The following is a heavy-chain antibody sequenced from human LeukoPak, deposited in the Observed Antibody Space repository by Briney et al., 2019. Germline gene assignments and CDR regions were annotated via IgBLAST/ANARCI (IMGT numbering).Heavy chain of an antibody. CDR1: GFTFSSYW. Sequence: GALLLSRVAAGFTFSSYWLHWVRPAPGKGLVWVSHINNDRSYATYAESVKGRFTISRDNAKNTLFLQLNSLRAEVTAVYYCARINYEGYSWGQGTLVTVSS. V-gene: IGHV3-74*01. D-gene: IGHD3-16*01. J-gene: IGHJ4*02. CDR3: ARINYEGYS. CDR2: INNDRSYA.